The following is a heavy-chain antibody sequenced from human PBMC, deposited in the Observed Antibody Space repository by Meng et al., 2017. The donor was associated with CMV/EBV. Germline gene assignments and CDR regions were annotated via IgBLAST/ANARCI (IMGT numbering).Heavy chain of an antibody. D-gene: IGHD3-10*01. CDR1: GFTVSSND. V-gene: IGHV3-66*02. Sequence: SGFTVSSNDRSWVREAPGKGLELVSVSYSGGSTDYADSVKGRFTISRDNCKNTLYLQMKSLRAEDTAVYYCASTPLLWFGEFDEFDYWGQGTLVTVSS. CDR3: ASTPLLWFGEFDEFDY. J-gene: IGHJ4*02. CDR2: SYSGGST.